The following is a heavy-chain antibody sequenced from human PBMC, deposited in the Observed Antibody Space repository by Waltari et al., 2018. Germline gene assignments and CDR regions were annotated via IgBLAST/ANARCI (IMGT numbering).Heavy chain of an antibody. D-gene: IGHD6-13*01. J-gene: IGHJ3*02. CDR3: ARDVKPGAAGLDDGFDI. CDR1: GYTFTGYY. V-gene: IGHV1-2*02. CDR2: INPTSGGT. Sequence: QVQLVQSGAEVKKPGASVKVSCKASGYTFTGYYMHWVRQAPGQGLEWMGWINPTSGGTNYAQKFQGRVTMTRDTSISTAYMELSRVRSDDTAVYYCARDVKPGAAGLDDGFDIWGQGTMVTVSS.